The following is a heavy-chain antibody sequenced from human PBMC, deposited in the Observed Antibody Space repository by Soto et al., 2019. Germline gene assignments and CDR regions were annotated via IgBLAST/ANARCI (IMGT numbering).Heavy chain of an antibody. Sequence: VQLVQSGAEVQEPGDSVRVSCEASGYTFTAYYIHWVRQAPGQGLEWMGWINPKFGDTTYAQDFQGRVSMTRNMSISTVYMELSRLTSDDKALYYCARNMDYYYGRGSGNGHGVWGQGTTVTVFS. CDR3: ARNMDYYYGRGSGNGHGV. CDR1: GYTFTAYY. J-gene: IGHJ6*02. CDR2: INPKFGDT. D-gene: IGHD3-10*02. V-gene: IGHV1-2*02.